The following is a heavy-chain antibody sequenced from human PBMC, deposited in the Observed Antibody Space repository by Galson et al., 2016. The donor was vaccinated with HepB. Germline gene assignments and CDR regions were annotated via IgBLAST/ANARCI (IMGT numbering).Heavy chain of an antibody. J-gene: IGHJ5*02. CDR1: AGSITTYY. Sequence: QVQLQESGPGLVKPSETLSLSCTVPAGSITTYYWAWIGPPPGKGLDSIGYLYSSGSTNYNSSFKSRAAMAVNTSKNQFSLNLKSVPAADTAVYYCARAGNYDWLFLDPWGQGTVVIVSS. V-gene: IGHV4-59*01. CDR2: LYSSGST. CDR3: ARAGNYDWLFLDP. D-gene: IGHD3-9*01.